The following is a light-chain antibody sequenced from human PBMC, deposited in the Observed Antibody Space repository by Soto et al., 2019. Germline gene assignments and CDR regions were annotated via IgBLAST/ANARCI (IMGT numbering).Light chain of an antibody. CDR2: AAF. Sequence: DLQMTQSPSSLSASVGDRVTISCRASQSIDTFLNWYQQKPGKAPKLLVYAAFSLESWVTSRFSGSDTGTELPLTSSSLKAEDLAIYYCQQSYTTRPTFGQGTKVAIK. CDR1: QSIDTF. V-gene: IGKV1-39*01. J-gene: IGKJ1*01. CDR3: QQSYTTRPT.